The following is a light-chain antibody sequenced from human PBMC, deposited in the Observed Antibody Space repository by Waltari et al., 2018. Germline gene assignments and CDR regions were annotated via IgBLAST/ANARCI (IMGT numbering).Light chain of an antibody. CDR1: QGIGND. V-gene: IGKV1-6*01. CDR3: LQDYDYPFT. Sequence: AIQMAQSPSSLSVYVGDRATISCRTSQGIGNDLGWYQQKPGKAPKLLIYAASSLQSGVSSRFSGSGSGTEFTLTISSLQPEDFATYYCLQDYDYPFTFGPGTKVEI. CDR2: AAS. J-gene: IGKJ3*01.